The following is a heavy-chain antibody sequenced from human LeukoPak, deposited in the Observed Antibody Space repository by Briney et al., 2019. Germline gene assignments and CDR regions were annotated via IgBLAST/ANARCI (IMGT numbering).Heavy chain of an antibody. CDR1: GFTFSSYA. V-gene: IGHV3-30*04. CDR2: ISYDGSNK. CDR3: AKDPREYDSSRRDY. Sequence: GGSLRLSCAASGFTFSSYAMHWVRQAPGKGLEWVAVISYDGSNKYYADPVKGRFTISRDNSKNTLYLQMSSLRAEDTAVYYCAKDPREYDSSRRDYWGQGTLVTVSS. J-gene: IGHJ4*02. D-gene: IGHD1-1*01.